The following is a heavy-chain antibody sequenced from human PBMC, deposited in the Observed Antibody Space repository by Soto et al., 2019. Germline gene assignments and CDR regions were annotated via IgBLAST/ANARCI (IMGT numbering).Heavy chain of an antibody. CDR1: GFSFTYAW. CDR2: IRSMPDGGTT. D-gene: IGHD3-16*01. J-gene: IGHJ1*01. CDR3: ALDLPDWGAYAFGS. V-gene: IGHV3-15*07. Sequence: EVQLVESGGGLVEPGGALRLSCAACGFSFTYAWLNWVRQAPGQGLEWVGRIRSMPDGGTTDYAEPVKGRFSISRDDFGNAAYLQMNSLKAEDTALYYCALDLPDWGAYAFGSWGQGTPVTVSP.